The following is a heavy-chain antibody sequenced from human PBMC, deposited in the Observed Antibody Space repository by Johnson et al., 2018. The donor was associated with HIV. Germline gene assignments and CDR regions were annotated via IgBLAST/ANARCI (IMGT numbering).Heavy chain of an antibody. J-gene: IGHJ3*02. CDR3: ARLGPHDAFDI. CDR1: GFTFTDYA. CDR2: ISYDGSNK. V-gene: IGHV3-30-3*01. D-gene: IGHD1-26*01. Sequence: VQLVESGGGVVQAGRSLTLSCVGSGFTFTDYAIHWVRQPPGKGLEWVAVISYDGSNKYYADSVKGRFTISRDNSKNTLYLQMNSLRAEDTAVYYCARLGPHDAFDIWGQGTMVTVSS.